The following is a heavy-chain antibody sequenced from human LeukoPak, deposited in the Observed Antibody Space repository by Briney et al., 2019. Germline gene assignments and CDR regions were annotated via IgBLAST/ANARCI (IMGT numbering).Heavy chain of an antibody. CDR3: ATPEDGLRYFDWGRGAFDI. CDR2: ISGSGGST. V-gene: IGHV3-23*01. J-gene: IGHJ3*02. CDR1: GFTFSSYA. Sequence: GGSLRLSCAASGFTFSSYAMSWVRQAPGKGLEWVSAISGSGGSTYYADSVKGRFTISRDNSKNTLYLQMNSLRAEDTAVYYCATPEDGLRYFDWGRGAFDIWGQGTMVTVSS. D-gene: IGHD3-9*01.